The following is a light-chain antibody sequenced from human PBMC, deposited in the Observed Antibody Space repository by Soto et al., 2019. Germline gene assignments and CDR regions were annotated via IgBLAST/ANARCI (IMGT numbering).Light chain of an antibody. V-gene: IGKV3-11*01. CDR3: QQRTNWPPLT. CDR1: QSVGIY. J-gene: IGKJ4*01. CDR2: DAS. Sequence: EIVLTQSPATLSLSPGERATLSCRASQSVGIYLSWYQQKPGQAPRLLIYDASNRATGIPARFSGSGSVKDFTLTVSGLEPEDVAVYYCQQRTNWPPLTFGGGTKVEMK.